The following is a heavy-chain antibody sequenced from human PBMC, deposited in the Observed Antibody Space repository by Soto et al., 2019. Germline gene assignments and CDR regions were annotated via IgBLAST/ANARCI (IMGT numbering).Heavy chain of an antibody. CDR2: IYHSGST. J-gene: IGHJ4*02. Sequence: PSETLSLTCAVSGGSISSSNWWSWVRQPPGKGLEWIGEIYHSGSTNYNPSLKSRVTISVDKSKNQFSLKLSSVTAADTAVYYCAGLGYCSSTSCYKGIDYWGQGTLVTVSS. CDR3: AGLGYCSSTSCYKGIDY. CDR1: GGSISSSNW. V-gene: IGHV4-4*02. D-gene: IGHD2-2*02.